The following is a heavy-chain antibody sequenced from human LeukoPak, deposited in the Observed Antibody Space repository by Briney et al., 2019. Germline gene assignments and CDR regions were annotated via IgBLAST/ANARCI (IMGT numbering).Heavy chain of an antibody. CDR1: GFTFSSYS. Sequence: GGSLRLSCAASGFTFSSYSMNWVRQAPGKGLEWVSSISSSSSYIYYADSVKGRFTISRDNAKNSLYLQMNSLRAEDTAVYYCASGCSSTSCYLHWGQGTLVTVSS. J-gene: IGHJ4*02. CDR3: ASGCSSTSCYLH. D-gene: IGHD2-2*01. V-gene: IGHV3-21*01. CDR2: ISSSSSYI.